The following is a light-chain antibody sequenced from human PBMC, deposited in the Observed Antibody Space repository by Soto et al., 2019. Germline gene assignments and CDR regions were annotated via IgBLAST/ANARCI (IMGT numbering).Light chain of an antibody. CDR3: QQSYSTPYT. CDR1: QSISSY. J-gene: IGKJ2*01. CDR2: AAS. Sequence: DIQMTQSPSSLFASLGEKVTITCRASQSISSYLNWYQQKPGKAPKLLIYAASSLQSGVPSRFSGSGSGTDFTLTISSLQPEDFATYYCQQSYSTPYTFGQGTKVDI. V-gene: IGKV1-39*01.